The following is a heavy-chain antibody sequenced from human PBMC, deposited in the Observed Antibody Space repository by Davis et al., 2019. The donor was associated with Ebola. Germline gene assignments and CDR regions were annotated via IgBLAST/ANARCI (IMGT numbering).Heavy chain of an antibody. D-gene: IGHD6-13*01. Sequence: PGGSLRLSCAASGFTVSSNYMSWVRQAPGKGLEWVAVISYDGSNKYYADSVKGRFTISRDNSKNTLYLQMNSLRAEDTAVYYCAKGGLYSSSFNWFDPWGQGTLVTVSS. CDR2: ISYDGSNK. CDR1: GFTVSSNY. V-gene: IGHV3-30*18. J-gene: IGHJ5*02. CDR3: AKGGLYSSSFNWFDP.